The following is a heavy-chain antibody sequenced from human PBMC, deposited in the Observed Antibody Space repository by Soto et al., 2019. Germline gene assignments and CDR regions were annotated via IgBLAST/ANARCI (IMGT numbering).Heavy chain of an antibody. D-gene: IGHD3-10*01. Sequence: SETLSLTCAVSGFSISSGYYWGWIRQPPGKGLEWSGSIYHSGSTYYTPSLKSRVTISVDTSKNQFSLKLSSVTAADTAVYYCATSGSGSWGQGTLVTVSS. CDR1: GFSISSGYY. J-gene: IGHJ4*02. CDR3: ATSGSGS. CDR2: IYHSGST. V-gene: IGHV4-38-2*01.